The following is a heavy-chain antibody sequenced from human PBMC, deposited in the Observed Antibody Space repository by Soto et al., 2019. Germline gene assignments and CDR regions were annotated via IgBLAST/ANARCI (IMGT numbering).Heavy chain of an antibody. Sequence: GGSLRLSCAASGFTFSNAWINWVRQTPGKGLEWVGRVKSKTDGGTTDFAAPVKGRFAISRDDSKNMVYLEMNSLKTEDTAIYYCTTDSYITSIIVRFDYWGHGTLVTV. CDR2: VKSKTDGGTT. V-gene: IGHV3-15*07. CDR3: TTDSYITSIIVRFDY. J-gene: IGHJ4*01. CDR1: GFTFSNAW. D-gene: IGHD3-22*01.